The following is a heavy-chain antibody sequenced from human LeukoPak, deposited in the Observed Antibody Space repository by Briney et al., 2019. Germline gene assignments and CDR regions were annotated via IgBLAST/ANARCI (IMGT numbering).Heavy chain of an antibody. V-gene: IGHV4-34*01. D-gene: IGHD3-22*01. CDR3: ARGPMVSRPAKYYYDSSGYPDS. Sequence: PSETLSLTCAVYGGSFSGYYWSWIRQPPGKGLEWIGEINHSGSTNYNPSLKSRVTISVDTSKNQFSLKLSSVTAADTAVYYCARGPMVSRPAKYYYDSSGYPDSWGQGTMVTVSS. J-gene: IGHJ3*01. CDR1: GGSFSGYY. CDR2: INHSGST.